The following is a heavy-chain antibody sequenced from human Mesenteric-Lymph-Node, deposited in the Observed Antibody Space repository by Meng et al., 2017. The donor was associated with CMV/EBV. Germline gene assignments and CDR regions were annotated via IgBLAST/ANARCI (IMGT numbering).Heavy chain of an antibody. J-gene: IGHJ4*02. D-gene: IGHD6-25*01. V-gene: IGHV3-66*02. Sequence: GGSLRLSCAASGFTVSSNYMSWVRQAPGKGLEWVSFIYSGGNTYYADSVKGRFTISRDTSKNTLYLQMNSLRAEDTAVYYCAREGAAMTKDYWGQGTLVTVSS. CDR3: AREGAAMTKDY. CDR1: GFTVSSNY. CDR2: IYSGGNT.